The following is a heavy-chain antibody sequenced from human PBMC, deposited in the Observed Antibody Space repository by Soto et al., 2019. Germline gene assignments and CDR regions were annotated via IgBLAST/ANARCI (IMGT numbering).Heavy chain of an antibody. D-gene: IGHD6-13*01. Sequence: SETLSLTCAVYGGSFSGYYWSWIRQPPGKGLEWIGEINHSGSTNYNPSLKSRVTISVDTSKNQFSLKLSSVTAADTAVYYCARGKFDLAAAGSLYYYYYGMDVWGQGTTVTVSS. CDR3: ARGKFDLAAAGSLYYYYYGMDV. V-gene: IGHV4-34*01. J-gene: IGHJ6*02. CDR1: GGSFSGYY. CDR2: INHSGST.